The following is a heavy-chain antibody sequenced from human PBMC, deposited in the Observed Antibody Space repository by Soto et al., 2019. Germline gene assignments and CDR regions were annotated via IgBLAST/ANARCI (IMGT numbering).Heavy chain of an antibody. CDR2: ISYDGSNK. V-gene: IGHV3-30*18. CDR1: GFTFSSYG. Sequence: GGSLRLSCAASGFTFSSYGMHWVRQAPGKGLEWVAVISYDGSNKYYADSVKGRFTISRDNSKNTLYLQMNSLRAEDTAVYYCAKDQEGGPFDYWGQGTLVTVSS. CDR3: AKDQEGGPFDY. J-gene: IGHJ4*02. D-gene: IGHD3-16*01.